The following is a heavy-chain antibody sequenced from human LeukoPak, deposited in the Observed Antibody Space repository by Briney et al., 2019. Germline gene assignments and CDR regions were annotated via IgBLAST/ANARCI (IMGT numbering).Heavy chain of an antibody. J-gene: IGHJ4*02. V-gene: IGHV4-4*02. Sequence: SETLSLTCAVPGGSISSSNWWSWVRQPPGKGLEWIGEIYHSGSTNYNPSLKSRVTISVDKSKNQFSLKLSSVTAADTAVYYCARNRYCSAGSCYSDSWGQGTLVTVSS. CDR1: GGSISSSNW. CDR3: ARNRYCSAGSCYSDS. D-gene: IGHD2-15*01. CDR2: IYHSGST.